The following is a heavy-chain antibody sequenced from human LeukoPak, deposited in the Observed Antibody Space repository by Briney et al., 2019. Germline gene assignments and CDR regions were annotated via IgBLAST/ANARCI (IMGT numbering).Heavy chain of an antibody. Sequence: PGGSLRLSCAASGFTFDDYAMHWVWQAPGKGLEWVSGISWNSGSIGYADSVKGRFTISRDNAKNSLYLQMNSLRAEDMALYYYAKEGFDYWGQGTLVTVSS. V-gene: IGHV3-9*03. CDR2: ISWNSGSI. J-gene: IGHJ4*02. CDR3: AKEGFDY. CDR1: GFTFDDYA.